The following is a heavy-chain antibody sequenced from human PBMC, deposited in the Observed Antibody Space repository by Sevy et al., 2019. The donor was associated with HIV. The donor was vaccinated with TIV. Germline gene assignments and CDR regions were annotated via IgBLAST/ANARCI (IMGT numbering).Heavy chain of an antibody. D-gene: IGHD6-13*01. Sequence: GGSLRLSCAASGFTFSSYAMHWVRQAPGKGLEWVAVISYDGSNKYYADSVKGRFTISRDNSKNTLYLQMNSLRAEDTAVYYCARGPQIRIAAAGILRYFQHWGQGTLVTVSS. CDR1: GFTFSSYA. CDR3: ARGPQIRIAAAGILRYFQH. CDR2: ISYDGSNK. V-gene: IGHV3-30*04. J-gene: IGHJ1*01.